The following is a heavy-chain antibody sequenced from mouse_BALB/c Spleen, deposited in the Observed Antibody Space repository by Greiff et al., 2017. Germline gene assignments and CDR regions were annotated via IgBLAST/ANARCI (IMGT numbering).Heavy chain of an antibody. CDR3: ARGGVRTVGSYYAMDY. V-gene: IGHV2-6-4*01. D-gene: IGHD2-14*01. CDR1: GFSLSRYS. J-gene: IGHJ4*01. CDR2: IWGGGST. Sequence: VQLQESGPGLVAPSQSLSITCTVSGFSLSRYSVHWVRQPPGKGLEWLGMIWGGGSTDYNSALKSRLSISKDNSKSQVFLKMNSLQTDDTAMYYCARGGVRTVGSYYAMDYWGQGTSVTVSS.